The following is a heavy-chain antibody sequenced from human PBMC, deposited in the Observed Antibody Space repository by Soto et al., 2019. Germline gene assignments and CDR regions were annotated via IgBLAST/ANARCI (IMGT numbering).Heavy chain of an antibody. D-gene: IGHD2-2*02. J-gene: IGHJ3*02. CDR1: GYTFTGYY. V-gene: IGHV1-2*04. CDR3: ARSRQLLYPHAFDI. CDR2: INPNSGGT. Sequence: ASVKVSCKASGYTFTGYYMHWVRQAPGQGLEWMGWINPNSGGTNYAQKFQGWVTMTRDTSISTAYMELSRLRSHDTAVYYCARSRQLLYPHAFDIWGQGTMVTV.